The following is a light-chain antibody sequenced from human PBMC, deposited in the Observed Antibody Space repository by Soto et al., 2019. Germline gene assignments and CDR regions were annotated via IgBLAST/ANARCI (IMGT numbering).Light chain of an antibody. CDR3: GSYTSSNTVV. CDR1: SSDIGAYKY. Sequence: QSALTQPASVSGSTGQSITISCTGTSSDIGAYKYVAWYQQQSGQAPKLMTYEVNNRPSGVSNRFSGSKSGNTASLTIAGLQAEDEADYYCGSYTSSNTVVFGGGTQLTVL. V-gene: IGLV2-14*01. J-gene: IGLJ3*02. CDR2: EVN.